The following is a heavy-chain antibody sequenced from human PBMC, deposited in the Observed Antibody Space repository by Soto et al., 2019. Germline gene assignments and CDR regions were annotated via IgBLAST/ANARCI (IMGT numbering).Heavy chain of an antibody. CDR1: GFTFSSYE. CDR3: ARGQYSIGGGYFDY. D-gene: IGHD6-19*01. J-gene: IGHJ4*02. V-gene: IGHV3-48*03. CDR2: ISSSGSPI. Sequence: EVQLVESGGGLVQPGGSLRLSCAASGFTFSSYEMNWVRQAPGKGLEWVSYISSSGSPIYYADSVKGRFTISRDNAKNSLYLQRNSLRAEDTAVYYCARGQYSIGGGYFDYWGQETLVTVSS.